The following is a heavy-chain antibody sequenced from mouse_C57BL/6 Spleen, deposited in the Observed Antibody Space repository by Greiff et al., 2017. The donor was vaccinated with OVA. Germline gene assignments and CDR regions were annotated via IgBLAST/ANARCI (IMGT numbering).Heavy chain of an antibody. J-gene: IGHJ3*01. V-gene: IGHV5-9-1*02. CDR2: ISSGGDYI. Sequence: EVMLVESGEGLVKPGGSLKLSCAASGFTFSSYAMSWVRQTPEKRLEWVAYISSGGDYIYYADTVKGRFTISRDNARNTLYLQMSSLKSEDTAMYYCTRDNYSNPWFAYWGQGTLVTVSA. CDR3: TRDNYSNPWFAY. D-gene: IGHD2-5*01. CDR1: GFTFSSYA.